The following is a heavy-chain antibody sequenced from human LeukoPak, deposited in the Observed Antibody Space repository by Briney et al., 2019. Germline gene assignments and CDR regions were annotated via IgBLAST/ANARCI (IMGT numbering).Heavy chain of an antibody. CDR1: GYTLTDYY. CDR2: INPNSGGT. CDR3: ARDLQGGNTD. J-gene: IGHJ4*02. D-gene: IGHD4-23*01. V-gene: IGHV1-2*02. Sequence: ASVTVSCMASGYTLTDYYMHWVRPAPAQGLEWMGWINPNSGGTNYAQKFQGRFTMTRDTSISTVYMELSRLRSDDTAVYYCARDLQGGNTDWGQGTLVTVSS.